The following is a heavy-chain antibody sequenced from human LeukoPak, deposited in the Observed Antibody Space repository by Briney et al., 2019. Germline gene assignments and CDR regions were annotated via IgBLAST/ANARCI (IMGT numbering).Heavy chain of an antibody. V-gene: IGHV3-74*01. J-gene: IGHJ3*02. CDR3: ARDRGRRRLAFDI. CDR2: ISSDGSST. Sequence: PEGSLRLSCAASGFTFSSYWMHWVRQVPGKGLVWVSRISSDGSSTSYADSVKGRFTISRDNAKNSLYLQMNSLRAEDTAVYYCARDRGRRRLAFDIWGQGTMVTVSS. D-gene: IGHD6-25*01. CDR1: GFTFSSYW.